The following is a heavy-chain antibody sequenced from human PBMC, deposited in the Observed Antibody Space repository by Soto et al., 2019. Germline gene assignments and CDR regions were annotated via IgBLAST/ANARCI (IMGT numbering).Heavy chain of an antibody. CDR1: GFTFSDFY. D-gene: IGHD6-13*01. Sequence: GSLRLSCAASGFTFSDFYMSWIRQAPGKGLEYVSYIVTSSAYTNYADSVKGRFTISRDNAKNSLYLEMNSLRAEDTAVYYCARLRASSWFMGGYLDFWGQRTLVTVSS. V-gene: IGHV3-11*06. CDR2: IVTSSAYT. J-gene: IGHJ4*02. CDR3: ARLRASSWFMGGYLDF.